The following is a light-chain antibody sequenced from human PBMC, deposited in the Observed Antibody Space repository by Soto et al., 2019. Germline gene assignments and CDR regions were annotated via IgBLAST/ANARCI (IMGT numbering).Light chain of an antibody. Sequence: QSALTQPASVSGSPGQSITISCTGTSSDVGAYNHVSWYQQHPGKAPKLMIYVVSNRPSGISNRFSGSKSGNTASLTISGLQAEDEADYYCSAHTTRNSWVFGGGTKL. CDR2: VVS. V-gene: IGLV2-14*01. CDR1: SSDVGAYNH. CDR3: SAHTTRNSWV. J-gene: IGLJ3*02.